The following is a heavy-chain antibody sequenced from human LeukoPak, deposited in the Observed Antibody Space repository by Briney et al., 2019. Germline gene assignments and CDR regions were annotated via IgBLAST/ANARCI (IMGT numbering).Heavy chain of an antibody. CDR1: GYPISSGYY. Sequence: SETLSLTCTVSGYPISSGYYWGWIRQPPGKGLEWIGSIYHSGSTYYNPSLKSRVTISVDTSKNQFSLKLSSVTAADTAVYYCARGGYYDSSGSEIQHWGQGTLVTVSS. CDR3: ARGGYYDSSGSEIQH. D-gene: IGHD3-22*01. CDR2: IYHSGST. J-gene: IGHJ1*01. V-gene: IGHV4-38-2*02.